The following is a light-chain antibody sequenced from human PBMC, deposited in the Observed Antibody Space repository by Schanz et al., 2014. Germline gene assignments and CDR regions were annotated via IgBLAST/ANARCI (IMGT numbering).Light chain of an antibody. CDR3: TSYTGRGTLWV. CDR1: SSDVGGYNF. J-gene: IGLJ3*02. V-gene: IGLV2-8*01. CDR2: EVS. Sequence: QSALTQPPSASGSPGQSVTISCTGTSSDVGGYNFVSWYQQHPGKAPKLMIYEVSNRPSGVPDRFSGSKSGNTASLTVSGLQAEDEADYYCTSYTGRGTLWVFGGGTKLTVL.